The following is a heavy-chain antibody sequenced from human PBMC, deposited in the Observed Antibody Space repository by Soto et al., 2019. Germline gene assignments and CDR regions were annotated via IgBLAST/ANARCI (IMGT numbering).Heavy chain of an antibody. D-gene: IGHD2-15*01. V-gene: IGHV3-48*03. CDR2: ISGSGTTV. CDR3: ARDSGSEDSSLAGLDGFDL. CDR1: GFIFSSYE. Sequence: EVNLVESGGGLVQPGESLRLSCAGAGFIFSSYEMNWVRQAPGKGLEWVSYISGSGTTVDYADSVKGRFTVSRDNARKSLYLQLNSLRAEDTGVYYCARDSGSEDSSLAGLDGFDLWGQGTTVTVSA. J-gene: IGHJ3*01.